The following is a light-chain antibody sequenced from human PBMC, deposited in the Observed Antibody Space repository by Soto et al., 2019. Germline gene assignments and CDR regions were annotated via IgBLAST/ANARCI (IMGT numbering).Light chain of an antibody. V-gene: IGKV1-5*01. CDR3: QQYDSFSGT. J-gene: IGKJ1*01. Sequence: DVQMTQSPSTLSASVGGRVTITCRASQSIINWLAWYQQKPGKAPKLLIYGASSLESGVPSRFSGSGSGTEFTLTIPNLQPDDFETYYCQQYDSFSGTFGQGTKVDIK. CDR2: GAS. CDR1: QSIINW.